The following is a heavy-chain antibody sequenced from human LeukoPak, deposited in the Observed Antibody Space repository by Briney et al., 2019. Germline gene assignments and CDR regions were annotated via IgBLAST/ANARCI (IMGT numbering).Heavy chain of an antibody. Sequence: GGSLRLSCAASGFIFTNYAISWVRQAPGKGLEWVSTISGSGDITYYADSVKGRFVISRDNSKNILYVQMNSLRVEDTAVYYCAKSPNHYYDSSGYYYFDYWGQGTLVTVSS. J-gene: IGHJ4*02. CDR2: ISGSGDIT. CDR1: GFIFTNYA. D-gene: IGHD3-22*01. V-gene: IGHV3-23*01. CDR3: AKSPNHYYDSSGYYYFDY.